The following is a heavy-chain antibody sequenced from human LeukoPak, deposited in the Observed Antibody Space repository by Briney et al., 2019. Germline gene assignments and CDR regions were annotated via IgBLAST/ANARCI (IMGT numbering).Heavy chain of an antibody. CDR1: GFTFSSYG. J-gene: IGHJ4*02. D-gene: IGHD6-6*01. CDR3: ANSEVGASPSRFDY. Sequence: GGSLRLSCAASGFTFSSYGMHWVRQAPGKGLEWVAFIRYDGSNKYYADSVKGRFTISRDNSKNTLYLQMNSLRAEGTAVYYCANSEVGASPSRFDYWGQGTLVTVSS. CDR2: IRYDGSNK. V-gene: IGHV3-30*02.